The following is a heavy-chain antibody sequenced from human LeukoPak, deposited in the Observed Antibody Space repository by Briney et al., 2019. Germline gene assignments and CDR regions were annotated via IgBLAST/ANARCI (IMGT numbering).Heavy chain of an antibody. Sequence: SETLSLTCTVSGDSISDYYWSWIRQPPGKGLEWIGYIYYTGSTNYNPSLKSRVTISVDTSKIHFSLKLNSVTAADTAVYHCARDRGYSYGYSFDMWGQGTMVTVSS. V-gene: IGHV4-59*01. CDR1: GDSISDYY. CDR2: IYYTGST. D-gene: IGHD5-18*01. J-gene: IGHJ3*02. CDR3: ARDRGYSYGYSFDM.